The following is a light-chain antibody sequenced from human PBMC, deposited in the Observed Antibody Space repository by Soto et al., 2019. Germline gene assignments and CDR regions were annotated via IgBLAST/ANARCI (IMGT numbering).Light chain of an antibody. J-gene: IGKJ4*01. CDR1: QSVGSSY. CDR3: QQYDSSPLT. CDR2: GAS. Sequence: EIVLTQSPGTLSLSPGERATLSCRASQSVGSSYLAWYQQRPGQAPRLLIYGASSRATGIPDRFGGSGSGIDFTLTISRLEPEDCAVYYCQQYDSSPLTFGGGTKVEIK. V-gene: IGKV3-20*01.